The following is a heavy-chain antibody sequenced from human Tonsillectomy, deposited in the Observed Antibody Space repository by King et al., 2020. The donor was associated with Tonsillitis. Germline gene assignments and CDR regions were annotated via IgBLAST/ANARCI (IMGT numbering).Heavy chain of an antibody. Sequence: VQLVQSGGGVVQPGRSLRLSCAASGFDFRGYPMHWVRQAPGKGLEWVALISYDGSNTYYGSSVKGRFAVARDNSKNTLYLQMNNLRPEDTAIYYCARDYDFWSGHDHHFDFWGQGTLVTVSS. V-gene: IGHV3-30*09. D-gene: IGHD3-3*01. J-gene: IGHJ4*02. CDR2: ISYDGSNT. CDR3: ARDYDFWSGHDHHFDF. CDR1: GFDFRGYP.